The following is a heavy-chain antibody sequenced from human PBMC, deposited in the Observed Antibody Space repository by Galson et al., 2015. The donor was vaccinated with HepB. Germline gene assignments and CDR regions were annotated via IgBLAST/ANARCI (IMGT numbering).Heavy chain of an antibody. CDR1: GFTFSSYG. CDR2: ISSSGSTI. Sequence: SLRLSCAASGFTFSSYGMHWVCQAPGKGLEWVSYISSSGSTIYYADSEKGRFTISRDNAKNSLYLQMNSLRAEDTAVYYCARDGGNSAINYFDYWGQGTLVTVSS. D-gene: IGHD4-23*01. J-gene: IGHJ4*02. CDR3: ARDGGNSAINYFDY. V-gene: IGHV3-48*04.